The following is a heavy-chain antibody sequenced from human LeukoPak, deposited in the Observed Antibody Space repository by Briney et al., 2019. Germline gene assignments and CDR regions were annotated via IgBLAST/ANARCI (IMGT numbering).Heavy chain of an antibody. Sequence: GGSLRLSCAASGFTFDDYAMHWVRQAPGKGLEWVSLISGDGGSTYYADSVKGRFTISRDNSKNSLYLQMNSLRTEDTALYYCAKDGGKTSSSWCNWFDPWGQGTLVTVSS. CDR1: GFTFDDYA. CDR2: ISGDGGST. V-gene: IGHV3-43*02. J-gene: IGHJ5*02. CDR3: AKDGGKTSSSWCNWFDP. D-gene: IGHD6-13*01.